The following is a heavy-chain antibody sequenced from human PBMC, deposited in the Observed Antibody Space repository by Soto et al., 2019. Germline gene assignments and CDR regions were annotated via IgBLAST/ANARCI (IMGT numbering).Heavy chain of an antibody. V-gene: IGHV4-39*01. CDR1: GGSISSSSYY. CDR3: ARLTSSWTKSVVTAMKNFDY. CDR2: IYYSGST. Sequence: KQSQTLSLTCTVSGGSISSSSYYWGWIRQPPGKGLEWIGSIYYSGSTYYNPSLKSRVTISVDTSKNQFSLKLSSVTAADTAVYYCARLTSSWTKSVVTAMKNFDYWGQGTLVTVSS. D-gene: IGHD2-21*02. J-gene: IGHJ4*02.